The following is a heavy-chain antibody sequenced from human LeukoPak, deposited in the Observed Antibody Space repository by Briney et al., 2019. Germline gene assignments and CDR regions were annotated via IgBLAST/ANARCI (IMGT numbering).Heavy chain of an antibody. CDR1: GGTFSSYA. J-gene: IGHJ6*02. CDR3: ARGEIVVVPAAPLNYYYYYGMDV. V-gene: IGHV1-46*01. Sequence: AASVKVSCKASGGTFSSYAISWVRQAPGQGLEWMGIINPSGGSTSYAQKFQGRVTMTRDTSTSTVYMELSSLRSEDTAVYYCARGEIVVVPAAPLNYYYYYGMDVWGQGTTVTVSS. D-gene: IGHD2-2*01. CDR2: INPSGGST.